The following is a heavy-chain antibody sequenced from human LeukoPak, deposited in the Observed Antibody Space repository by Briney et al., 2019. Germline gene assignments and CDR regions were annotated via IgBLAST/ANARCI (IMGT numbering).Heavy chain of an antibody. J-gene: IGHJ4*02. D-gene: IGHD2-2*01. CDR1: GHTFTSYD. Sequence: ASVKVSCKASGHTFTSYDINWVRQATGQGLEWMGWMNPNSGNTGYAQKFQGRVTMTRNTSISTAYMELSSLRSEDTAVYYCAAGYCSSTSCLSDWGQGTLVTVSS. V-gene: IGHV1-8*01. CDR3: AAGYCSSTSCLSD. CDR2: MNPNSGNT.